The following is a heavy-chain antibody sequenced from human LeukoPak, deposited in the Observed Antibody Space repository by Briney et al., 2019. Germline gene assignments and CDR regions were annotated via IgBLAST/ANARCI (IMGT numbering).Heavy chain of an antibody. J-gene: IGHJ4*02. Sequence: GGSLRLSCEASGITVSTNYVSWVRQAPGKGLEWVSVIDSGGDTYYADSVKGRFTISRDSSKNTLFLQMNSLRAEDTAMYYCARDCCLLAAAGHWGQGTLVTVSS. CDR3: ARDCCLLAAAGH. CDR1: GITVSTNY. D-gene: IGHD6-13*01. CDR2: IDSGGDT. V-gene: IGHV3-66*01.